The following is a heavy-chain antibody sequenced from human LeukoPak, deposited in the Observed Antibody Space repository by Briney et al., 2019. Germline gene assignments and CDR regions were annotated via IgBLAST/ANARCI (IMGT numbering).Heavy chain of an antibody. D-gene: IGHD3-22*01. CDR3: AIMHPYYDGNGYWVQ. Sequence: PAWSLRLACASSGLTFSSYAMAWVRQAPGNGLEWVSGISVSGGSTAYADSVKGRFTISRDNPRNTLHMQMNSLRAEDTALYYCAIMHPYYDGNGYWVQWGQGTLVTVSS. CDR2: ISVSGGST. V-gene: IGHV3-23*01. J-gene: IGHJ4*02. CDR1: GLTFSSYA.